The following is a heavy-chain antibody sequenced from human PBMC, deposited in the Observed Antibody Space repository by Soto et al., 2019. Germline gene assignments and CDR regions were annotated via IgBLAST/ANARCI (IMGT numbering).Heavy chain of an antibody. V-gene: IGHV3-15*01. Sequence: EVQLVESGGGLVKPGGSLRLSCAASGFTFTKAWMTWVRQTPGKGLEWVGRIKSRADGGTTDYAASVKDRFIISRDDSNYTLYLHMNRLKTDDTAVYYCTTASQWLPPYSWGQGALVNVSS. CDR1: GFTFTKAW. D-gene: IGHD6-19*01. J-gene: IGHJ4*02. CDR2: IKSRADGGTT. CDR3: TTASQWLPPYS.